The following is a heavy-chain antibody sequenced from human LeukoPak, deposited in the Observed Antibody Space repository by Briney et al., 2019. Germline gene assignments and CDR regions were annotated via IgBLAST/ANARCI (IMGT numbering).Heavy chain of an antibody. Sequence: SETLSLTCTVSSGSISTSNYYWGWVRQPPGKALGWNGNIFYSGSTYYSPSLKSRVTISLDTSRNQFSLKLNSVTAADTAVYYCARLWRSVPPNSYSSGWYSRRRPDYYYYMDVWGKGTTVTISS. V-gene: IGHV4-39*01. CDR3: ARLWRSVPPNSYSSGWYSRRRPDYYYYMDV. D-gene: IGHD6-19*01. CDR1: SGSISTSNYY. J-gene: IGHJ6*03. CDR2: IFYSGST.